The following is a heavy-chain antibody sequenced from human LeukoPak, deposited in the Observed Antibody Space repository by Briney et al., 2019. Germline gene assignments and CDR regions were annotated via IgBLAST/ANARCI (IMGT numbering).Heavy chain of an antibody. CDR1: GFTFSSYG. CDR2: ISYDGSNK. CDR3: AKDDPTTVIMDY. D-gene: IGHD4-11*01. Sequence: GGSLRLSCAASGFTFSSYGMHWVRQAPGKGLEWVAVISYDGSNKYYADSVKGRFTISRDNSENTLYLQMNSLRAEDTAVYYCAKDDPTTVIMDYWGQGTLVTVSS. V-gene: IGHV3-30*18. J-gene: IGHJ4*02.